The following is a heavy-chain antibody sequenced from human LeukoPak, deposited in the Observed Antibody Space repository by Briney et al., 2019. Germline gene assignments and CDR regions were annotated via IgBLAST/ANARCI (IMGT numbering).Heavy chain of an antibody. J-gene: IGHJ3*02. CDR2: IYHSGST. CDR1: GYSISSGYY. V-gene: IGHV4-38-2*02. CDR3: ASVPPHYYDSSGSSAFDI. D-gene: IGHD3-22*01. Sequence: SETLSLTCTVSGYSISSGYYWGWIRPPPGKGLEWIGSIYHSGSTYYNPSLKSRVTISVDTSKNQFSLKLSSVTAADTAVYYCASVPPHYYDSSGSSAFDIWGQGTMVTVSS.